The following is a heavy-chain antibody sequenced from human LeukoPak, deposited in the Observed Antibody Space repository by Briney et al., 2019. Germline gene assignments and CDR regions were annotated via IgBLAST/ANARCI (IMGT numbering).Heavy chain of an antibody. CDR2: IKQDGSEK. D-gene: IGHD1-26*01. Sequence: GGSLRLSCAASGFTFSSYWMSWVRQAPGKGLEWVANIKQDGSEKYYVDSVKGRFTISRDNAKNSLYLQMNSLRAEDTAVYYCARHPRRGIVGATQYYFDYWGQGTLVTVSS. CDR1: GFTFSSYW. CDR3: ARHPRRGIVGATQYYFDY. J-gene: IGHJ4*02. V-gene: IGHV3-7*01.